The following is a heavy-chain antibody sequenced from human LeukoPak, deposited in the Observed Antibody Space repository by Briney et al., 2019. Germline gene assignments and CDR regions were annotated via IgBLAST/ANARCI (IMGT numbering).Heavy chain of an antibody. CDR1: GFTFSHYA. Sequence: AGGSLRLSCAASGFTFSHYAMSWVRQAPGKGLEWVSGISGSGGNTYYADSVKGRFTVSRDNSKNTLYLQMTSLRVEDTAVYYCAKELAYAYYFDVWGKGTTVTVSS. D-gene: IGHD1-1*01. J-gene: IGHJ6*03. V-gene: IGHV3-23*01. CDR2: ISGSGGNT. CDR3: AKELAYAYYFDV.